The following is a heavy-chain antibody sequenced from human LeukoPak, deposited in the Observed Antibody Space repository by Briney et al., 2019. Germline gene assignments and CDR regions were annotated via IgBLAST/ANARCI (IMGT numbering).Heavy chain of an antibody. CDR2: INHSGST. J-gene: IGHJ4*02. Sequence: ETLSLTCAVYGGSLSGYYWSWIRQPPGKGLEWIGEINHSGSTNYNPSLKSRVTISVDTSKNQFSLKLSSVTAADTAVYYCARGRRSSSWYNYWGQGTLVTVSS. D-gene: IGHD6-13*01. V-gene: IGHV4-34*01. CDR1: GGSLSGYY. CDR3: ARGRRSSSWYNY.